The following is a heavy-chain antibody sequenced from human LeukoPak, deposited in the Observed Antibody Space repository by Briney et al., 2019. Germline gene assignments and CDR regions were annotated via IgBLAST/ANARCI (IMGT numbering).Heavy chain of an antibody. CDR3: ARVSYCGGDCYAFDI. V-gene: IGHV1-69*13. D-gene: IGHD2-21*01. CDR2: IIPIFGTA. J-gene: IGHJ3*02. CDR1: GGTFSSYA. Sequence: ASVKVSCKASGGTFSSYAISWVRQAPGRGLEWMGGIIPIFGTANYAQKFQGRVTITADESTSTAYMELSSLRSEDTAVYYCARVSYCGGDCYAFDIWGQGTMVTVSS.